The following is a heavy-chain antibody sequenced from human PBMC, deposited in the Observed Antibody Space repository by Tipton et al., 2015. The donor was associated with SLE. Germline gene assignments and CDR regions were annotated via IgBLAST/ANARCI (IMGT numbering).Heavy chain of an antibody. J-gene: IGHJ6*02. Sequence: TLSLTCTVSGGSISSYSYYWGWIRQPPGKGLEWIGEINHSGSTNYNPSLKSRVTISVDTSKNQFSLKLSSVTAADTAVYYCARGHTAMVGSLYYYGMDVWGQGTTVTVSS. CDR2: INHSGST. V-gene: IGHV4-39*07. CDR3: ARGHTAMVGSLYYYGMDV. CDR1: GGSISSYSYY. D-gene: IGHD5-18*01.